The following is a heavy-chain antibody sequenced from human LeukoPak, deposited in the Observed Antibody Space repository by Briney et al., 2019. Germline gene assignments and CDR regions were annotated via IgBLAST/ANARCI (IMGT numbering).Heavy chain of an antibody. CDR3: AKDRDEYSLEYFQH. D-gene: IGHD5-18*01. CDR2: IWYDGSNK. CDR1: GFTFSSYG. Sequence: GGSLRLSCAASGFTFSSYGMHWVRQAPGKGLEWVAVIWYDGSNKYYADSVKGRFTISRDNSKNTLYLQMNSLRAEDTAVYYCAKDRDEYSLEYFQHWGQGTLVTVSS. J-gene: IGHJ1*01. V-gene: IGHV3-33*06.